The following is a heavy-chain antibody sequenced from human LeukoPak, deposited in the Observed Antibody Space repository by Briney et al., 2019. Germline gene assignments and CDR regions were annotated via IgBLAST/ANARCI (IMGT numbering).Heavy chain of an antibody. V-gene: IGHV3-53*01. CDR3: ARDFKAVAGTSHEVFDY. J-gene: IGHJ4*02. CDR1: GFTVSSNY. Sequence: GGSLRLSCPASGFTVSSNYMSWVRQAPGKGLEWVSVIYSGGSTYYAASVKGRFTISRDNAKNSLYLQVNSLRAEDTAVYYCARDFKAVAGTSHEVFDYWGQGTLVTVSS. D-gene: IGHD6-19*01. CDR2: IYSGGST.